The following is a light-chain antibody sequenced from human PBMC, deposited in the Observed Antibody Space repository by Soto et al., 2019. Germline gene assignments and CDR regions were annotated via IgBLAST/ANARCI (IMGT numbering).Light chain of an antibody. V-gene: IGLV2-11*01. J-gene: IGLJ3*02. CDR2: VVT. CDR3: CAYVGSYTWV. Sequence: QSALTQPRSVSGSPGQSVTITCTGTSNDIGDYDFVSWYQQHPGKAPKLIIYVVTKRPSGVPDRFSGSKSGNTASLTISGLQADDEADYYCCAYVGSYTWVFGGGTKLTVL. CDR1: SNDIGDYDF.